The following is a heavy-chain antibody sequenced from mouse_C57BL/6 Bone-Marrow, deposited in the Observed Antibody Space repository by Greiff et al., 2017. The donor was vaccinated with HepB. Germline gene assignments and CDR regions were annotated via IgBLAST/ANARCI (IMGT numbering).Heavy chain of an antibody. Sequence: EVKLMESGGDLVKPGGSLKLSCAASGFTFSSYGMSWVRLTPDKRLEWVATISSGGSYTYYPDSVKGRFTISRDNAKNTLYLQMSSLKSEDTAMYYCARHEGTTGGQGTLVTVSA. D-gene: IGHD1-1*01. V-gene: IGHV5-6*01. J-gene: IGHJ3*01. CDR1: GFTFSSYG. CDR2: ISSGGSYT. CDR3: ARHEGTT.